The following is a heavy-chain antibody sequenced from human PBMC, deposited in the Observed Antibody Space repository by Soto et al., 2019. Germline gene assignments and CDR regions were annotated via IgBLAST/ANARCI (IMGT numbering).Heavy chain of an antibody. CDR2: IYYSGST. J-gene: IGHJ5*02. V-gene: IGHV4-59*08. CDR1: GGSISSYY. Sequence: SETLSLTCTVSGGSISSYYWSWLRQPPGKGLEWIGYIYYSGSTNYNPSLKSRVTISVDTSKNQFSLKLSSVTDADTAVYYCASQAGPWGQGTLVTVS. D-gene: IGHD6-13*01. CDR3: ASQAGP.